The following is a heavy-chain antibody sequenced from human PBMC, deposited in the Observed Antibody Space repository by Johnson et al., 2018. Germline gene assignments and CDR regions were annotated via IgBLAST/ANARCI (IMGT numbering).Heavy chain of an antibody. Sequence: VKKPGSSVKVYCKASGGTFSSYTISWVRQAPGQGLEWMGRIIPILGIANYAQKFQGRVTITADKSTSTAYMELSSLRSEDPAGYSCARTLGRKEYSSPRPGRSDAFDIWGQGTMVTVSS. CDR1: GGTFSSYT. CDR3: ARTLGRKEYSSPRPGRSDAFDI. V-gene: IGHV1-69*02. CDR2: IIPILGIA. J-gene: IGHJ3*02. D-gene: IGHD6-6*01.